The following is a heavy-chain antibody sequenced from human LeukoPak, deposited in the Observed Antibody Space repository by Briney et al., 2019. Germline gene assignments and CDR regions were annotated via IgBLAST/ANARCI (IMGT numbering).Heavy chain of an antibody. CDR1: GFTFSSYG. Sequence: GGSLRLSCAASGFTFSSYGMHWVRQAPGKGLEWVAVISYDGSNKYYADSEKGRFTISRDNSKNTLYLQMNSLRAEDTAVYYCATFDIWGQGTMVTVSS. CDR3: ATFDI. J-gene: IGHJ3*02. CDR2: ISYDGSNK. V-gene: IGHV3-30*03.